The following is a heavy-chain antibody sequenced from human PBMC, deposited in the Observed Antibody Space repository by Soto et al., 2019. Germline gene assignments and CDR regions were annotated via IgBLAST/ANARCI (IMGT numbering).Heavy chain of an antibody. CDR3: AWGSGYRYGGGVYFDD. J-gene: IGHJ4*02. CDR2: ISAYNGNT. V-gene: IGHV1-18*01. D-gene: IGHD5-18*01. CDR1: VCTFTSYG. Sequence: GXSGKVCCRGSVCTFTSYGSSLVRQAPGQGLEWMGWISAYNGNTNYSQKLQGRVTMTTDTSTSTAYMELRSLRSDDTAVYYCAWGSGYRYGGGVYFDDWGQGTLVTVSS.